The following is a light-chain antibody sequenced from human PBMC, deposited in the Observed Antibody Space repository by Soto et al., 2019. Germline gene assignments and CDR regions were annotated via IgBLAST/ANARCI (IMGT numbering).Light chain of an antibody. CDR2: AVS. Sequence: DIPMTQSPSSLSASVGDRVTITCRASQSISKYLNWYQQKPGKAPSLLMYAVSSLQGGVPPRISGSASGTNFSLTIAGLQREDFATYHCQQSYRTPYTFGQGTKLEIK. CDR1: QSISKY. V-gene: IGKV1-39*01. CDR3: QQSYRTPYT. J-gene: IGKJ2*01.